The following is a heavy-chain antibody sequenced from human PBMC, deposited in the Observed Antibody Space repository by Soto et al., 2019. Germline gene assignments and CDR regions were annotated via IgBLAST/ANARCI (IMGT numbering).Heavy chain of an antibody. CDR3: ARGGPTGGSYKYNWFDP. V-gene: IGHV4-30-4*01. CDR1: GGSISSGDFY. J-gene: IGHJ5*02. Sequence: SETLSLTCTVSGGSISSGDFYWSWIRQPPWRGLEWIGYISYSGSTYYNTSLKSRVTISVDTSKNQFSLKLNSVTAADTAVYYCARGGPTGGSYKYNWFDPWGQGXLVTVYS. D-gene: IGHD2-15*01. CDR2: ISYSGST.